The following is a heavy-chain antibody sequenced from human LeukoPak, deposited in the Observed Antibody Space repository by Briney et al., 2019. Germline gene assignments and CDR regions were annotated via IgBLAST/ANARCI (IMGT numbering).Heavy chain of an antibody. J-gene: IGHJ4*02. Sequence: GGSLRLSCAASGFTFSSYAMHWVRQAPGKGLEWVAVISYDGSNKYYADSVKGRFTISRDNSKNTLHLQMNSLRAEDTAVYYCASAHYYYDSSGSDDYWGQGTLVTVSS. V-gene: IGHV3-30-3*01. D-gene: IGHD3-22*01. CDR2: ISYDGSNK. CDR1: GFTFSSYA. CDR3: ASAHYYYDSSGSDDY.